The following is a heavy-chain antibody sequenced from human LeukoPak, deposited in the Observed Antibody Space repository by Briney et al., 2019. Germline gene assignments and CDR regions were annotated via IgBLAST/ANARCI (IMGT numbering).Heavy chain of an antibody. CDR2: INPSGGST. CDR3: ARDYYDSSGYHWFDP. D-gene: IGHD3-22*01. Sequence: GASVTVSCKASGYTLTSYYMHWVRQAPGQGLEWMGIINPSGGSTSYAQKFQGRVTMTRDMSTSTVYMELSSLRSEDTAVYYCARDYYDSSGYHWFDPWGQGTLVTVSS. V-gene: IGHV1-46*01. J-gene: IGHJ5*02. CDR1: GYTLTSYY.